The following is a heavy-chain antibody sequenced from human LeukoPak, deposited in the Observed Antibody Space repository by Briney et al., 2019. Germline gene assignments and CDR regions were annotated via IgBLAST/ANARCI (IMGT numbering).Heavy chain of an antibody. CDR2: ISYDGSNK. J-gene: IGHJ4*02. V-gene: IGHV3-30*03. D-gene: IGHD3-10*01. Sequence: PGGSLRLSCAASGFTFSSYGMHWVRQAPGKGLEWVAVISYDGSNKYYADSVKGRFTISRDNSKNTLYLQMGSLRAEDMAVYYCASGDTFDYWGQGTLVTVSS. CDR3: ASGDTFDY. CDR1: GFTFSSYG.